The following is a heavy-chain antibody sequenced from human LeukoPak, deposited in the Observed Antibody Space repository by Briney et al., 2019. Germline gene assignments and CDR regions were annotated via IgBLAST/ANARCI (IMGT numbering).Heavy chain of an antibody. CDR2: INHSGST. J-gene: IGHJ5*02. Sequence: PSETLSLTCAVYGGSFSGYYWSWIRQPPGKGLEWIGEINHSGSTNYNPSLKSRVTISVDTSKNQFSLKLSSVTAADTAVYYCARSTKLLGPRFDPWGQGTLVTVSS. CDR1: GGSFSGYY. V-gene: IGHV4-34*01. D-gene: IGHD1-26*01. CDR3: ARSTKLLGPRFDP.